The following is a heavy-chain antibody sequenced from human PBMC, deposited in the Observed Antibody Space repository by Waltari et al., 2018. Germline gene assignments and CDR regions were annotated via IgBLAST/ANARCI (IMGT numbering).Heavy chain of an antibody. V-gene: IGHV4-34*01. D-gene: IGHD3-3*01. J-gene: IGHJ5*02. Sequence: QVQLQQWGAGLLKPSETLSLTCAVYGGSFSGYYWSWIRQPPGKGLEWIGEINHSGSTNYNPSLKSRGTISVDTSKNQFALKLSSVTAADTAVYYCARGPVTIFGVVISRRKTWFDPWGQGTLVTVSS. CDR1: GGSFSGYY. CDR3: ARGPVTIFGVVISRRKTWFDP. CDR2: INHSGST.